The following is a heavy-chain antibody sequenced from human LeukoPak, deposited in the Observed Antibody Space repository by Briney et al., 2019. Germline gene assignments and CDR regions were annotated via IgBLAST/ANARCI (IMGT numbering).Heavy chain of an antibody. CDR1: GITFSSFG. J-gene: IGHJ4*02. Sequence: GRSLRLSCVASGITFSSFGMHWVRQAPGKGLEWVAFIWFDGSNEYYTDSVKGRFTISRDNSKKTLYLQMNSLRAEDTAVYYCARGYSSPDYWGQGTLVTVSS. D-gene: IGHD6-13*01. CDR2: IWFDGSNE. CDR3: ARGYSSPDY. V-gene: IGHV3-33*01.